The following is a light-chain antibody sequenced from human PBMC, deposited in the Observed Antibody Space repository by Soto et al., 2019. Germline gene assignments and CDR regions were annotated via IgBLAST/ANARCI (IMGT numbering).Light chain of an antibody. CDR2: GAS. Sequence: EIVLTQSPGTLSLSPGERATLSCRASQSVSSSYLAWYQQKPGQAPRLLIYGASSRATGIPDRFSGSGSGTDFTLTISRLEPEDFAVYYCQKEFTFGPGTKVDIK. CDR1: QSVSSSY. J-gene: IGKJ3*01. CDR3: QKEFT. V-gene: IGKV3-20*01.